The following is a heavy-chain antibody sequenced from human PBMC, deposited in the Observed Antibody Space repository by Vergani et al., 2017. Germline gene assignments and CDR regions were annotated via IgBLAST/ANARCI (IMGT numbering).Heavy chain of an antibody. CDR3: VXDNDYDADGPFDL. CDR2: ISGSGGNT. D-gene: IGHD3-16*01. Sequence: EVQLLESGGGLVQPGGSLRLSCAASGFTFSSYAMSWVRQVPGKGLEWVSGISGSGGNTYYANSVKGRFTISRDNSKNTLYLQMNSLRADDTAVYYCVXDNDYDADGPFDLWGRGTLVTVSS. V-gene: IGHV3-23*01. J-gene: IGHJ2*01. CDR1: GFTFSSYA.